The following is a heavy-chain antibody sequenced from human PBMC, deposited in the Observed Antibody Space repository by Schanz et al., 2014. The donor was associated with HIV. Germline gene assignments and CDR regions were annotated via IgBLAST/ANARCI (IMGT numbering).Heavy chain of an antibody. CDR2: ISDSGGST. J-gene: IGHJ4*02. V-gene: IGHV3-23*04. CDR3: ARDSGSYF. CDR1: GFSFSSYA. Sequence: EVQLVESGGGLVQPGGSLKLSCAASGFSFSSYAMSWVRQAPGKGLEWVSVISDSGGSTSYADPVKGRFTISRDNSKNTLYLQMNSLRAEDTGVYYCARDSGSYFWGQGTLVTVSS. D-gene: IGHD1-26*01.